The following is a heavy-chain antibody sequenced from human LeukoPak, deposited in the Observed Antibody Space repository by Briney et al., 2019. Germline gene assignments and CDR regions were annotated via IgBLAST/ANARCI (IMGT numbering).Heavy chain of an antibody. Sequence: GGSLRLSCAASGVTFSSYGMHWVRQAPGQGLEWVAFIRYDGSNKYYADSVKGRFTISRDNSKNTLYLQMNSLRAEDTAVYYCAKGIALYYYDSSGYDYWGQGTLVTVSS. CDR3: AKGIALYYYDSSGYDY. V-gene: IGHV3-30*02. CDR1: GVTFSSYG. J-gene: IGHJ4*02. CDR2: IRYDGSNK. D-gene: IGHD3-22*01.